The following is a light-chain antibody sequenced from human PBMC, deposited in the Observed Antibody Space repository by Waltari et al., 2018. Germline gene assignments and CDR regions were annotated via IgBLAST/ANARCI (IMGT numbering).Light chain of an antibody. CDR2: EVT. V-gene: IGLV2-8*01. CDR3: SSYAGSNNVI. J-gene: IGLJ2*01. CDR1: SSDVGSYNY. Sequence: QSALTQPPSASGSRGQSVTISCTGTSSDVGSYNYVSWYQQHPGKAPKLMIYEVTKRPSGVPDRFAGSKSGTTASRTVSGLQAEDEADYYCSSYAGSNNVIFGGGTRLTVL.